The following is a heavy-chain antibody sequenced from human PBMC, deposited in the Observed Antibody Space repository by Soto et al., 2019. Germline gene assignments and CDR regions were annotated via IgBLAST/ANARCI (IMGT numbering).Heavy chain of an antibody. CDR2: IWYDGSNK. D-gene: IGHD6-19*01. Sequence: PGGSLRLSCAASGFTFSSYGMHWVRQAPGKGLEWVAVIWYDGSNKYYADSVKGRFTISRDNSKNTLYLQMNSLRAEDTAVYYCARGSPAVAGTFDYWGQGTLVTVSS. CDR1: GFTFSSYG. CDR3: ARGSPAVAGTFDY. J-gene: IGHJ4*02. V-gene: IGHV3-33*01.